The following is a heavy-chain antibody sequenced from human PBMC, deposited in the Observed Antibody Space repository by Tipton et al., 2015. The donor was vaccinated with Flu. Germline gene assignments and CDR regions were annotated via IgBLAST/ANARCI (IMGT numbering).Heavy chain of an antibody. J-gene: IGHJ4*02. D-gene: IGHD3-10*02. CDR3: ARHTGDSVRGVIDY. V-gene: IGHV4-38-2*01. CDR2: IYHSGST. CDR1: GYSISSGYY. Sequence: TLSLTCAVSGYSISSGYYWGWVRQPPGKGLEWIGIIYHSGSTYYNPSLKSRLTMSVDTSKNQFSLKLSSVTAADTAVDYCARHTGDSVRGVIDYWGQGTLVTVSS.